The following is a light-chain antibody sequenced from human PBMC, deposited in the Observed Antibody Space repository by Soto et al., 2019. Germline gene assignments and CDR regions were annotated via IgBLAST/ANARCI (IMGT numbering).Light chain of an antibody. CDR3: QHRRD. V-gene: IGKV3-11*01. CDR2: DAS. J-gene: IGKJ5*01. CDR1: QSVSSY. Sequence: EIGVTQSPATLYLSPGDLATLSCRASQSVSSYLAWYQQKRGQAPRLLIYDASNRATGIPARFSGSGSGTDFTLTISSLEPEDFAVSYCQHRRDFGQGTRLEIK.